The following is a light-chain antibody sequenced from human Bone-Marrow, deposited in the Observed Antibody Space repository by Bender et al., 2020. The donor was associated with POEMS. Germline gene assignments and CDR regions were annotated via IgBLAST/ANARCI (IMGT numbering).Light chain of an antibody. CDR2: RDK. J-gene: IGLJ1*01. CDR3: QSADSSGTSV. CDR1: ALPKRF. Sequence: SFELTQPPSVSVSPGQTANITCSGDALPKRFSYWYQQRPGQAPILVMYRDKERPAGIPERLSGSSSGTTVTLTISGVQSEDEAADYCQSADSSGTSVFGPGTQVTVL. V-gene: IGLV3-25*03.